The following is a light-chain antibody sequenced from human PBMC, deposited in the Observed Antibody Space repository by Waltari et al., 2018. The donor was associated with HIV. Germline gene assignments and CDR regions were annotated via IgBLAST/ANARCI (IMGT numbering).Light chain of an antibody. CDR3: CSYAGSVV. V-gene: IGLV2-23*02. J-gene: IGLJ2*01. CDR1: NRHVAFSNF. Sequence: HSILPHPAAVSRTPVHCITVSCTGANRHVAFSNFVSWYQQHPGKAPKLMIYEVSKRPSGVSNRFSGSKSGNTASLTISGLQAEDEADYYCCSYAGSVVFGGGTKLTVL. CDR2: EVS.